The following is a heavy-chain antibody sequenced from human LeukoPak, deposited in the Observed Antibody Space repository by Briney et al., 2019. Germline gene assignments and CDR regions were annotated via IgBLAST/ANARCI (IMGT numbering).Heavy chain of an antibody. V-gene: IGHV4-4*07. CDR3: ARGHHGAIAAADYGYYYMDF. Sequence: SETLSLTCTVSGGSISSYYWSWIRQPAGKGLELIGRIYTSGSTNYNPSLRSRVTMSVDTSKNQFSLKLTSVTAADTAVYYCARGHHGAIAAADYGYYYMDFWGKGTTVTVSS. D-gene: IGHD6-13*01. CDR1: GGSISSYY. J-gene: IGHJ6*03. CDR2: IYTSGST.